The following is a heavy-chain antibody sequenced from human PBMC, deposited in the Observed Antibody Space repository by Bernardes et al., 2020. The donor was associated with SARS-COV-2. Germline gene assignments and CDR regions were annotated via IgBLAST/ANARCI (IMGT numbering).Heavy chain of an antibody. V-gene: IGHV3-21*01. D-gene: IGHD2-15*01. CDR1: GFTFSSYS. CDR2: ISSSSSYI. J-gene: IGHJ4*02. CDR3: ARDLLLSTGRNGAHDY. Sequence: GGSLRLSCAASGFTFSSYSMNWVRQAPGKGLEWVSSISSSSSYIYYADSVKGRFTISRDNAKNSLYLQMNSLRAEDTAVYYCARDLLLSTGRNGAHDYWGQGTLVTVSS.